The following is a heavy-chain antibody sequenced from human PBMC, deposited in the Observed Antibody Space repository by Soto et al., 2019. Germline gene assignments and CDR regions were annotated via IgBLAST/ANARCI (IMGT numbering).Heavy chain of an antibody. CDR1: GGTFSSYT. J-gene: IGHJ4*02. CDR3: PSHCLGYCSGGSVRKLGDIAY. V-gene: IGHV1-69*02. Sequence: QVQLVQSGAEVKKPGSSVKVSCKASGGTFSSYTISWVRQAPGQGLEWMGRIIPILGIANYAQKFQGRVTNTPDKSTSTPYIELNRPRSEDGAVYYCPSHCLGYCSGGSVRKLGDIAYWGQGTLVPVSS. D-gene: IGHD2-15*01. CDR2: IIPILGIA.